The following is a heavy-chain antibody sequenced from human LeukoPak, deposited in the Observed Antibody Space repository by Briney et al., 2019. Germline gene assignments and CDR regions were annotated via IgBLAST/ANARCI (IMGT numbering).Heavy chain of an antibody. CDR1: GFTVSGSA. Sequence: GGSLRLSCAASGFTVSGSAMHWVRQASGKGLEWLGRVRSKGYNYATAYGASVRDRFIISRDDSKSTAYLQMSSLKSEDTAVYYCATLGETSGWYPDHWGQGTLVTVSS. CDR3: ATLGETSGWYPDH. V-gene: IGHV3-73*01. CDR2: VRSKGYNYAT. D-gene: IGHD6-19*01. J-gene: IGHJ4*02.